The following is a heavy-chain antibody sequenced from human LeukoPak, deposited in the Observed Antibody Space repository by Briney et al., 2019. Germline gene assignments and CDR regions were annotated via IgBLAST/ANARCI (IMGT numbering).Heavy chain of an antibody. J-gene: IGHJ4*02. Sequence: GGSLRLSRAASGFTLSSYGMSWVRQAPGKGLEWVSAISGSGGSTYYADSVKGRFTISRDNSKNTLYLQMNSLRAEDTAVYYCTPGSYYDYWGQGTLVTVSS. D-gene: IGHD3-10*01. V-gene: IGHV3-23*01. CDR3: TPGSYYDY. CDR2: ISGSGGST. CDR1: GFTLSSYG.